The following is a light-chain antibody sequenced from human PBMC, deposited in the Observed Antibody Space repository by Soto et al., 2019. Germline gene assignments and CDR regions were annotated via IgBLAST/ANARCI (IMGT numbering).Light chain of an antibody. CDR2: DAS. CDR3: QQYNSYWT. V-gene: IGKV1-5*01. J-gene: IGKJ1*01. Sequence: DMQMTQSPSTLSASVGDRITITCRASQSISRSLAWYQQKPGQAPKLLIYDASSLESGVPSRFSGSGSGTEFTLTISSLQPDDFATYYCQQYNSYWTFGQGTKVDIK. CDR1: QSISRS.